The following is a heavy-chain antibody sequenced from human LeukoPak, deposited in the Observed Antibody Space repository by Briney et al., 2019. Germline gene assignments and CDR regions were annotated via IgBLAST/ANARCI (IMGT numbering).Heavy chain of an antibody. D-gene: IGHD3-10*01. J-gene: IGHJ5*02. V-gene: IGHV1-18*01. CDR1: GYTFTTYG. CDR3: ARDPAINVHMFRGVNNWFDP. CDR2: ISAYNGNT. Sequence: GASVKVSCTASGYTFTTYGISWVRQAPGQGLEWMGWISAYNGNTNYAQKLQGRVTMTTDTSTSTAYMELRSLRSDDTAVYYCARDPAINVHMFRGVNNWFDPWGQGTLVTVSS.